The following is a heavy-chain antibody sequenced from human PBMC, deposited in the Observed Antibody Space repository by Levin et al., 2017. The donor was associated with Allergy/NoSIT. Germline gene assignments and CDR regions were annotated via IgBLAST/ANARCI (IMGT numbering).Heavy chain of an antibody. V-gene: IGHV3-15*01. Sequence: GGSLRLSCAASGFTFSNAWMSWVRQAPGKGLEWVGRIKSKTDGGTTDYAAPVKGRFTISRDDSKNTLYLQMNSLKTEDTAVYYCTTERSLGELSYIYYYYGMDVWGQGTTVTVSS. CDR3: TTERSLGELSYIYYYYGMDV. D-gene: IGHD3-16*02. CDR2: IKSKTDGGTT. J-gene: IGHJ6*02. CDR1: GFTFSNAW.